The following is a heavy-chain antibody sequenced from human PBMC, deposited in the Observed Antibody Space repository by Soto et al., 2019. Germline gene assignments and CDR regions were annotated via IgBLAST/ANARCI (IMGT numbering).Heavy chain of an antibody. Sequence: GGSLRLSCAASGFTFSSYSMNWVRQAPGKGLEWVSSISSSSSYIYYADSVKGRFTISRDNAKNSLYLQMNSLRAEDTAVYYCARDLPYCSGGSCYFDYWGQGTLVTVSS. D-gene: IGHD2-15*01. J-gene: IGHJ4*02. CDR1: GFTFSSYS. V-gene: IGHV3-21*01. CDR2: ISSSSSYI. CDR3: ARDLPYCSGGSCYFDY.